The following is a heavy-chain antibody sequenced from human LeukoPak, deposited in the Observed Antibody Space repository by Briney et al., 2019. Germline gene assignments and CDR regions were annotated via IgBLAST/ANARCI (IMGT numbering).Heavy chain of an antibody. D-gene: IGHD6-13*01. CDR1: GGSISSYY. J-gene: IGHJ6*03. Sequence: SETLSLTCTVSGGSISSYYWSWIRQPPGKGLEWIGYIYYSGSTNYNPSLKSRVTISVDTSKNQFSLKLSSVTAADTAVYYCARVGSSWYGPPSYYYYMDVWGKGTTVTVSS. V-gene: IGHV4-59*01. CDR2: IYYSGST. CDR3: ARVGSSWYGPPSYYYYMDV.